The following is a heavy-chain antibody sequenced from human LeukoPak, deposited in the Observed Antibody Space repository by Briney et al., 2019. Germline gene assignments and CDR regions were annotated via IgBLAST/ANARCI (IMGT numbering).Heavy chain of an antibody. CDR2: IVGSGSST. V-gene: IGHV3-23*01. Sequence: GGSLRLSCAASGFTFSSYGMSWVRQAPGKGLEWVSLIVGSGSSTYYADSVKGRFTISRDNSKNTLYLQMNSLRAEDTAVYYCAKWAYSYGYGYFDYWGQGTLVTVSS. J-gene: IGHJ4*02. D-gene: IGHD5-18*01. CDR1: GFTFSSYG. CDR3: AKWAYSYGYGYFDY.